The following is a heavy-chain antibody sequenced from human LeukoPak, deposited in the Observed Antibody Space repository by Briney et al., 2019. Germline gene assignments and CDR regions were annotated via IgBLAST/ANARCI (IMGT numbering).Heavy chain of an antibody. Sequence: GASVKVSCKASGYTFTDYYMHWVRQAPGQGLEWMGGIIPIFGTANYAEKFQGRVTITADKSTSTAYMELSSLRSEDTAVYYCARRLEYSSSSGLDHWGQGTLVTVSS. V-gene: IGHV1-69*06. CDR1: GYTFTDYY. CDR3: ARRLEYSSSSGLDH. CDR2: IIPIFGTA. D-gene: IGHD6-6*01. J-gene: IGHJ4*02.